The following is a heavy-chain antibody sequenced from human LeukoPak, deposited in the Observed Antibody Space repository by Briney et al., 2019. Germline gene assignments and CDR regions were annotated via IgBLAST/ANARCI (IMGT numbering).Heavy chain of an antibody. D-gene: IGHD3-22*01. CDR1: GFTFSSFS. J-gene: IGHJ4*02. CDR2: INTVATYI. V-gene: IGHV3-21*01. CDR3: ARLRRNGDSGGFYYYYDY. Sequence: GGSLRLSCAASGFTFSSFSFNWVRQAPGKGLEWVSSINTVATYIYYADSVRGPFTISRDNAKNSVYLQMDRLRAEDTGVYYCARLRRNGDSGGFYYYYDYWGQGTLVTVSS.